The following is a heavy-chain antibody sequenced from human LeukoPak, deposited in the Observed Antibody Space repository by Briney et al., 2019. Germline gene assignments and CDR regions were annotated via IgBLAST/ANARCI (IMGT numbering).Heavy chain of an antibody. CDR3: ARDWYYYGSGSYYVLGAFDI. CDR1: GGPISSSSYY. CDR2: NYYSGST. Sequence: PSETLSLTCTVSGGPISSSSYYWGWIRQPPGKGLEWIGSNYYSGSTYYNPSLKSRVTISVDTSKNQFSLKLSSVTAADTAVYYCARDWYYYGSGSYYVLGAFDIWGQGTMVTVSS. J-gene: IGHJ3*02. V-gene: IGHV4-39*07. D-gene: IGHD3-10*01.